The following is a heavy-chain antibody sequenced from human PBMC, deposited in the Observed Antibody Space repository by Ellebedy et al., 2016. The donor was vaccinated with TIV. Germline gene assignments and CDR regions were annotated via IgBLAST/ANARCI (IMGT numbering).Heavy chain of an antibody. V-gene: IGHV3-7*01. Sequence: GESLKISXAASGFTFSSYWMHWVRQAPGKGLAWVANIKQDGSEKYYVGSVKGRFTISRDNAKNSLYLQMNGLRAEDTAVYYCVRAIGTSSSYWGQGTLVTVSS. CDR2: IKQDGSEK. CDR1: GFTFSSYW. J-gene: IGHJ4*02. CDR3: VRAIGTSSSY. D-gene: IGHD6-6*01.